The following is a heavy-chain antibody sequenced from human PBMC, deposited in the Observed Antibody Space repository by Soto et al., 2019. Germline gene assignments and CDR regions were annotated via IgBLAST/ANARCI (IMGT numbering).Heavy chain of an antibody. J-gene: IGHJ5*02. V-gene: IGHV1-69*02. D-gene: IGHD3-9*01. CDR3: ARISPYYDILTGYIPFDP. CDR2: IIPILGIA. Sequence: GASVKVSCKASGGTFSSYTISWVRQAPGQGLEWMGRIIPILGIANYAQKFQGRVTITADKSTSTAYMELSSLRSEDTAVYYCARISPYYDILTGYIPFDPWCQGTLVTVSS. CDR1: GGTFSSYT.